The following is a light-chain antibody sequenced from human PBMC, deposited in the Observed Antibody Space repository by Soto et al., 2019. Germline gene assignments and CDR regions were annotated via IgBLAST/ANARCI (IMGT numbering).Light chain of an antibody. V-gene: IGLV1-40*01. CDR3: QSCDSSLSGVV. CDR2: SNS. Sequence: QLVLTQPPSVSGAPGQRVTITCTGSSSNIGAGYDVHWYQQLPGTAPKLLMYSNSNRPSGIPDRFSGSKSGTLAFLAITGLQAEDEADYYCQSCDSSLSGVVFGGGTKLTVL. J-gene: IGLJ2*01. CDR1: SSNIGAGYD.